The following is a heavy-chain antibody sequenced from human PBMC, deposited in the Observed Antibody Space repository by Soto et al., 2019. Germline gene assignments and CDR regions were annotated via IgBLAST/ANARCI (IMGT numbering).Heavy chain of an antibody. CDR1: GYIFTAYS. CDR3: AREENCSDGVCYSEYFQR. Sequence: QVQLVQSGAEVKKPGASVKVSCKASGYIFTAYSMHWVRQAPGQGLEWMGVVNPSGGSTNYAQGFQGRITMTRDTSTSTVYMDLKFLTSEDTAVYYCAREENCSDGVCYSEYFQRWGQGTLVTVSS. CDR2: VNPSGGST. D-gene: IGHD2-15*01. V-gene: IGHV1-46*01. J-gene: IGHJ1*01.